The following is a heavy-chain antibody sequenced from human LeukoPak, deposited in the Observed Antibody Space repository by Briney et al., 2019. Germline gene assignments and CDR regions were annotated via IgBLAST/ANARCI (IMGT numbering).Heavy chain of an antibody. CDR2: IYDSGST. J-gene: IGHJ4*02. Sequence: PSETLSLTCTVSGGSISSYYWSWIRQPPGKGLEWIGNIYDSGSTNYNPSLKSRLTISVDTSKNQCSLKLSSLYLAMTAVYYCARQSISGSSLSYFDYWGQGTLVNVSS. V-gene: IGHV4-59*08. CDR1: GGSISSYY. CDR3: ARQSISGSSLSYFDY. D-gene: IGHD3-22*01.